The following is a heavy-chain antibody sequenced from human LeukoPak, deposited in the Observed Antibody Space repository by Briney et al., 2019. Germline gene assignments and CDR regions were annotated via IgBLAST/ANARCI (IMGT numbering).Heavy chain of an antibody. CDR1: GFTFSSYW. V-gene: IGHV3-7*01. D-gene: IGHD3-22*01. CDR3: ARAQGSHYYDNSGYGY. CDR2: IKQDGSEK. Sequence: GGSLRLSCAASGFTFSSYWMSWVRQAPGKGLEWVANIKQDGSEKYYVDSVKGRFTISRDNAKNSLYLQMNSLRAEDTAVYNCARAQGSHYYDNSGYGYWGQGTLVTVSS. J-gene: IGHJ4*02.